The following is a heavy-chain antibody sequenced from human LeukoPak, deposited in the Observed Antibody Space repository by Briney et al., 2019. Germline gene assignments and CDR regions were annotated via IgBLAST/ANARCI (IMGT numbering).Heavy chain of an antibody. V-gene: IGHV3-11*01. D-gene: IGHD4-23*01. CDR3: ASLRWYCIDY. CDR2: ISGSGRTI. Sequence: GGSLRLSCAASGFTFSDYYMSWIRQAPGKGLEWVSYISGSGRTIFYADSVKGRFTISRDNAKNSLYLQVDSLRVEDTAVYYCASLRWYCIDYWSQGTLVTVSS. J-gene: IGHJ4*02. CDR1: GFTFSDYY.